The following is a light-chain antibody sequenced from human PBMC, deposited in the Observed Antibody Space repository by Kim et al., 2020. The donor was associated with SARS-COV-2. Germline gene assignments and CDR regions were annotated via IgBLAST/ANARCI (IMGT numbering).Light chain of an antibody. V-gene: IGKV1-39*01. J-gene: IGKJ1*01. CDR3: QQSYGNSWT. Sequence: IQMTQSPSSLSASVGDRVAMTCRASESISKYLNWYQGKPGKAPKLLIYAASSLQGGVPSRFSGSGSGTNFTLTISSLQPEDSATYYCQQSYGNSWTFGQGTKVDIK. CDR2: AAS. CDR1: ESISKY.